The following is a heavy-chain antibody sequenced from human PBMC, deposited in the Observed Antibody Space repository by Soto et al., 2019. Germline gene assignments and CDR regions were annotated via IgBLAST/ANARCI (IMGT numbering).Heavy chain of an antibody. V-gene: IGHV1-46*01. CDR2: INPSGGST. Sequence: ASVKVSCKASGYTFTSYYMHWVRQAPGQGLEWMGIINPSGGSTSYAQKFQGRVTMTRDTSTSTVYMELSSLRSEDTAVYYCARVRQDYYGSGSYYNYPYGMDVWGQGTTVTVSS. J-gene: IGHJ6*02. D-gene: IGHD3-10*01. CDR3: ARVRQDYYGSGSYYNYPYGMDV. CDR1: GYTFTSYY.